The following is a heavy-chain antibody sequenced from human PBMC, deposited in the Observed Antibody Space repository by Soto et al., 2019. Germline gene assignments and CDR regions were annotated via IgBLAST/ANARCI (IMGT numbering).Heavy chain of an antibody. CDR1: AFTFSSYA. Sequence: GGSLRLSCAASAFTFSSYAMSWLRQAPGKGLEWVSGISGSGGNTYYADSVKGRFIISRDNSKNTLYLQMNSLRAEDTAVYYCAKDLFGNYADYFDYWGQGTLVTVSS. V-gene: IGHV3-23*01. D-gene: IGHD4-4*01. CDR3: AKDLFGNYADYFDY. CDR2: ISGSGGNT. J-gene: IGHJ4*02.